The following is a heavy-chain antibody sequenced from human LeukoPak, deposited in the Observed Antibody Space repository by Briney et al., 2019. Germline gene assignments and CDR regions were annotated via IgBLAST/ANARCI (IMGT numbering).Heavy chain of an antibody. CDR3: ATSGDYSNFDY. D-gene: IGHD4-11*01. CDR2: ISYDGSNK. V-gene: IGHV3-30*04. J-gene: IGHJ4*02. CDR1: GFTFSSYA. Sequence: GSLRLSCAASGFTFSSYAMHWVRQAPVKGLEWVAVISYDGSNKYYADSVKGRFTISRDNSKNTLYLQMNSLRAEDTAVYYCATSGDYSNFDYWGQGTLVTVSS.